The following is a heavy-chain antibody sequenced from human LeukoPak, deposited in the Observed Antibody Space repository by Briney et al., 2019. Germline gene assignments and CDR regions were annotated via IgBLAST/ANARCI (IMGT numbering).Heavy chain of an antibody. V-gene: IGHV4-34*01. J-gene: IGHJ4*02. D-gene: IGHD2-15*01. Sequence: SETLSLTCTVSGGSISSYYWSWIRQPPGKGLEWIGEINHSGSTNYNPSLKSRVTISVDTSKNQFSLKLSSVTAADTAVYYCARSSGSSREFSYWGQGTLVTVSS. CDR1: GGSISSYY. CDR2: INHSGST. CDR3: ARSSGSSREFSY.